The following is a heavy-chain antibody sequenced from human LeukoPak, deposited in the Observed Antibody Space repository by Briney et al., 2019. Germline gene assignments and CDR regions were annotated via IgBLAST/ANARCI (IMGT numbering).Heavy chain of an antibody. J-gene: IGHJ4*02. D-gene: IGHD3-22*01. V-gene: IGHV4-38-2*02. CDR2: IYHSGST. Sequence: SETLSLTCTVSGYSISSGYYWGWIRQPPGKGLEWIGSIYHSGSTYYNPSLKSRVTISVDTSKNQFSLKLSSVTAADTAVYYCARGGWNKFDYWGQGTLVTVSS. CDR1: GYSISSGYY. CDR3: ARGGWNKFDY.